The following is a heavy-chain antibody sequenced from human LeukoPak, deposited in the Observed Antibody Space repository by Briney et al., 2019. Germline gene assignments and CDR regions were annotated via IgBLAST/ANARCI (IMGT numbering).Heavy chain of an antibody. V-gene: IGHV1-2*02. CDR2: MNPNSGAT. CDR1: GYTFTGYY. D-gene: IGHD2-2*01. J-gene: IGHJ4*02. CDR3: ARDYCSSTTCFDY. Sequence: ASVKVSCKASGYTFTGYYIHWVRQAPGQGLEGMGWMNPNSGATNYAQKFQGRVTMTSDTSISTAYMELSELRSDDTAVYYCARDYCSSTTCFDYWGQGTPVTVSS.